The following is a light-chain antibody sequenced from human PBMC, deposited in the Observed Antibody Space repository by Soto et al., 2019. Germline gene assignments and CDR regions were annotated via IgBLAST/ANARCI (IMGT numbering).Light chain of an antibody. V-gene: IGLV4-60*02. CDR1: SWHRNNI. CDR3: ETWDTNIGV. J-gene: IGLJ3*02. CDR2: LEGSGSY. Sequence: QSVLTQSSSASASLGSSVKLTCTLSSWHRNNIIAWHQQQPGKAPRYLMNLEGSGSYNKGSGVPDRFSGSSSGADRYLIISNLQFEDEADYYCETWDTNIGVFGGGTQLTVL.